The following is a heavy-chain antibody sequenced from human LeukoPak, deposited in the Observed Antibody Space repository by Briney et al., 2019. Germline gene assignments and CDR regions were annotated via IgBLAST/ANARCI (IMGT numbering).Heavy chain of an antibody. Sequence: PGGSLRLSCAASGFTFSSYDMHWVRQATGKGLEWVSAIGTAGDTYYPDSVKGRFTISRENAKNSLYLQMNSLRAGDTAVYYCARGGYSYGYGIVGAFDIWGQGTMVTVSS. V-gene: IGHV3-13*01. CDR2: IGTAGDT. CDR3: ARGGYSYGYGIVGAFDI. J-gene: IGHJ3*02. D-gene: IGHD5-18*01. CDR1: GFTFSSYD.